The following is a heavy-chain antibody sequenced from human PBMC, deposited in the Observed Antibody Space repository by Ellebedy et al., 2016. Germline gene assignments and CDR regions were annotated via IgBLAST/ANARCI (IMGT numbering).Heavy chain of an antibody. CDR2: INPSGGGT. V-gene: IGHV1-46*04. Sequence: ASVKVSCKASGYTFANYDMHWVRQAPGQGLVWMGIINPSGGGTDYAQNLQGRVTMTRDTSTSTVYMELSSLKSEDTAVYYCVRDGGRKGYSGRGPPDYWGQGTLVTVSS. CDR1: GYTFANYD. D-gene: IGHD5-24*01. CDR3: VRDGGRKGYSGRGPPDY. J-gene: IGHJ4*02.